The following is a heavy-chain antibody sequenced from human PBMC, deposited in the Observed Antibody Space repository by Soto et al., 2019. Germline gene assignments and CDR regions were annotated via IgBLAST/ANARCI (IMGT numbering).Heavy chain of an antibody. J-gene: IGHJ4*02. D-gene: IGHD4-17*01. CDR2: ISWNSGSI. Sequence: GGSLRLSCAASGFTFDDYAMHWVRQAPGKGLEWVSGISWNSGSIGYADSVKGRFTISRDNAKNSLYLQMNSLRAEDTALYYCAKDIRRHAVTTLLDYWGQGTLVTVSS. CDR3: AKDIRRHAVTTLLDY. CDR1: GFTFDDYA. V-gene: IGHV3-9*01.